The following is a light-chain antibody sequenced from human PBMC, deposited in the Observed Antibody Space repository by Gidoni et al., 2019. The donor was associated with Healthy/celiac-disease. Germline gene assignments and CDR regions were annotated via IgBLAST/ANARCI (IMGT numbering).Light chain of an antibody. CDR1: QSLVYSDGNTY. CDR3: MQGTHWPPYT. V-gene: IGKV2-30*01. Sequence: DVVMTQSPLSLPVTLGQPASISCRSRQSLVYSDGNTYLNWFQQRPGQSPRRLIYKVSNRDSWVPDRFSGSWSGTDFTLKISRVEAEDVGVYYCMQGTHWPPYTFGQGTKLEIK. J-gene: IGKJ2*01. CDR2: KVS.